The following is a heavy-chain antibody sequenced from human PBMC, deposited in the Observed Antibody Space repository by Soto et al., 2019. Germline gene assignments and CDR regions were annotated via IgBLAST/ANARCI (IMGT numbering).Heavy chain of an antibody. V-gene: IGHV3-23*01. CDR3: AMRSTEGAYYYMDV. CDR1: GFAFSSYA. CDR2: ISGSGGTT. Sequence: GGSLRLSCAASGFAFSSYAMSWVRQAPGKGLEWVSAISGSGGTTTYAQSFQGRVTMTRDTSTSTVYMELSSLRSEDTAVYYCAMRSTEGAYYYMDVWGKGTTVTVSS. D-gene: IGHD2-2*01. J-gene: IGHJ6*03.